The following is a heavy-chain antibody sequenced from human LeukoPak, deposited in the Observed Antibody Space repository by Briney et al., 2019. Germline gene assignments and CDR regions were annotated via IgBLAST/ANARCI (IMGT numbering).Heavy chain of an antibody. J-gene: IGHJ2*01. CDR3: TRRAARWQFDL. CDR1: GFTFSSYW. V-gene: IGHV3-74*01. CDR2: INSDGSST. Sequence: GGSLRLSCAASGFTFSSYWMHWVRQAPGKGLVWVSRINSDGSSTSYADSVKGRFTISRDNAKNTLYLQMNSLRAEDTALYYCTRRAARWQFDLWGRGTLLTVSS. D-gene: IGHD5-24*01.